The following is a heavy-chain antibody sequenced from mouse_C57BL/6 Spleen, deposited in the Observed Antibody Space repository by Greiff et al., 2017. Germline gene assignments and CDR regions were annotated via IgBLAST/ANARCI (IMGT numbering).Heavy chain of an antibody. V-gene: IGHV1-82*01. CDR2: IYPGDGDT. D-gene: IGHD2-1*01. Sequence: QVQLKESGPELVKPGASVKISCKASGYAFSSSWMNWVKQRPGKGLEWIGRIYPGDGDTNYNGKFKGKATLTADKSSSTAYMQLSSLTSEDSAVYFCAYYGNYDYYAMDYWGQGTSVTVSS. J-gene: IGHJ4*01. CDR1: GYAFSSSW. CDR3: AYYGNYDYYAMDY.